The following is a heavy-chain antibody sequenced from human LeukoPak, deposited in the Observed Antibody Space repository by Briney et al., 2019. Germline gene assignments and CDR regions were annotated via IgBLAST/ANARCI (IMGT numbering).Heavy chain of an antibody. V-gene: IGHV1-2*02. J-gene: IGHJ4*02. D-gene: IGHD6-13*01. CDR3: ARSASAAGPDYFDY. CDR2: INPNSGIA. Sequence: ASVKVSCKASRYTFSDHYIEWVRQAPGQGLEWMGWINPNSGIANYAQKFQGRVTMTTDTSTAYMELRRLRYDDTAVYYCARSASAAGPDYFDYWGQGTLVTVSS. CDR1: RYTFSDHY.